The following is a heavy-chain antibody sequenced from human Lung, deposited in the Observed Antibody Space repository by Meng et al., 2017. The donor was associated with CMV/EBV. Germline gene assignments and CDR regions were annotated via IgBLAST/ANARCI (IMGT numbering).Heavy chain of an antibody. J-gene: IGHJ4*02. CDR1: GGSISSSNW. Sequence: VEGEGSGPGLVKPSGTLSLTCAVSGGSISSSNWWSWVRQPPGKGLEWIGEIYHSGSTNYNPSLKSRVTISVDKSKNQFSLKLSSVTAADTAVYYCASFPPPGKQWLVTDYWGQGTLVTVSS. D-gene: IGHD6-19*01. CDR3: ASFPPPGKQWLVTDY. CDR2: IYHSGST. V-gene: IGHV4-4*02.